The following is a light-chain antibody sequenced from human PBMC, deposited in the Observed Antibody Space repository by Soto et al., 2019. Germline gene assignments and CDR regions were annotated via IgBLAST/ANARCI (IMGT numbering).Light chain of an antibody. CDR1: QSVSSN. CDR2: GAS. J-gene: IGKJ2*01. V-gene: IGKV3-15*01. CDR3: QQYNNWPHP. Sequence: EIVMTQSPATLSVSPGERATLSCRASQSVSSNLAWYQQKPGQAPRLLIYGASTRATGIPARFSGSGSGTEFTLPISSLQSEDFAVYYCQQYNNWPHPFGQGTKLEIK.